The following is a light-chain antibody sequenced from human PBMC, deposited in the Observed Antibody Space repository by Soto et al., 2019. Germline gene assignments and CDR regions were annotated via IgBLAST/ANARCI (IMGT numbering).Light chain of an antibody. CDR2: AAS. CDR1: QSISSY. V-gene: IGKV1-39*01. CDR3: QQSYSTPIS. Sequence: DIRMTQSQSSLSASVGDRVTITCRASQSISSYLNWYQQKPGKAPKLLINAASSLQSGVPSRFSGSGSGTEFTLTISALQPEYFATYYCQQSYSTPISFGQGTRLEIK. J-gene: IGKJ5*01.